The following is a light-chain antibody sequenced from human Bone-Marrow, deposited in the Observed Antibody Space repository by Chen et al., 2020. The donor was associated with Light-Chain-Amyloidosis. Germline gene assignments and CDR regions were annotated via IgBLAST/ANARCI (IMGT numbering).Light chain of an antibody. V-gene: IGLV3-21*02. CDR3: QVWDRSSDRPV. CDR2: DDS. CDR1: NIGSTS. J-gene: IGLJ3*02. Sequence: SYLLAQPSSSLVAPAQTATISRGGNNIGSTSVHWYQQTPGQAPLLVVYDDSDRPAGIPERVSGSNSGNTATLTISRVEAGDEADYYCQVWDRSSDRPVFGGGTKLTVL.